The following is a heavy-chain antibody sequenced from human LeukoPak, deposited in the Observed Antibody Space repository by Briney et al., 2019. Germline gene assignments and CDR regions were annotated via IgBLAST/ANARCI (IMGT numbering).Heavy chain of an antibody. CDR3: ARLSVVPAAMGGGFDY. CDR1: GYSFTSYW. J-gene: IGHJ4*02. CDR2: IYPGDSDT. D-gene: IGHD2-2*01. Sequence: KISCKGSGYSFTSYWIGWVRQMPGKGLEWMGIIYPGDSDTRYSPSFQGQVTISADKSISTAYLQWSSLKASDTAMYYCARLSVVPAAMGGGFDYWGQGTLVTVSS. V-gene: IGHV5-51*01.